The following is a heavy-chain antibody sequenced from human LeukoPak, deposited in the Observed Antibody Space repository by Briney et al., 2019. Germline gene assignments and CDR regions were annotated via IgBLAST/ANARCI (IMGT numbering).Heavy chain of an antibody. Sequence: PGGSLRLSCAASQFTFSNFWMSWVRQAPGKGLEWVANTNRDGSEKYYVDSVKGRFTISRDNAMNFLYLQLNSLRVDDTAVYYCARDSGSCRGCAFDIWGQGTVLTVSS. D-gene: IGHD1-26*01. CDR2: TNRDGSEK. CDR3: ARDSGSCRGCAFDI. CDR1: QFTFSNFW. J-gene: IGHJ3*02. V-gene: IGHV3-7*01.